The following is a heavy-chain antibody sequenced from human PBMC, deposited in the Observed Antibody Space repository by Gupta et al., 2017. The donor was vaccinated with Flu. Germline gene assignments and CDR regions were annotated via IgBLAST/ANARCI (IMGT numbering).Heavy chain of an antibody. Sequence: QLQLQESGPGLVKPSETLSLTCTVSGGSIRSSSYYWGWTRQPPGKGLEWIGSIYYSGNTYYNPSLKSPVTVSVDTSKTQFSLKLSSVTAADTAVYYCVRQFVGYCSGGTCYDENDYWGQGTLVTVSS. D-gene: IGHD2-15*01. CDR2: IYYSGNT. CDR1: GGSIRSSSYY. J-gene: IGHJ4*02. CDR3: VRQFVGYCSGGTCYDENDY. V-gene: IGHV4-39*01.